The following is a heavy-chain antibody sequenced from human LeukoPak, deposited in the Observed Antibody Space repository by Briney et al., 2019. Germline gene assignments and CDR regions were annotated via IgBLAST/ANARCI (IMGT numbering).Heavy chain of an antibody. J-gene: IGHJ4*02. V-gene: IGHV4-39*02. D-gene: IGHD5-24*01. CDR2: IYYSGST. Sequence: PSDILSLTCTVSGGSISSSSHCWGWLRQPPGKGLDCIGSIYYSGSTYYNPSLKSRVTISVDTSKNQFSLKLSSVTAADTAVYYCAREMATIFRVVYYFDYWGQGTLVTVSS. CDR3: AREMATIFRVVYYFDY. CDR1: GGSISSSSHC.